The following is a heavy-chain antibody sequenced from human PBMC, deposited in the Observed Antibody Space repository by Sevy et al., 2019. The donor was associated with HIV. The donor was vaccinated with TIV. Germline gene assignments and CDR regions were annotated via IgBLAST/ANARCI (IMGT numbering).Heavy chain of an antibody. D-gene: IGHD7-27*01. CDR3: ARDQLGSIDY. CDR2: VSSDGSEI. Sequence: GESLKISCAVSGFTFSTYAMQWVRQAPGKGLECVAIVSSDGSEINYADSVKGGFSISRDNSRNTLYLQMNSLRTEDTALYYCARDQLGSIDYWGQGTLVTVSS. V-gene: IGHV3-30-3*01. CDR1: GFTFSTYA. J-gene: IGHJ4*02.